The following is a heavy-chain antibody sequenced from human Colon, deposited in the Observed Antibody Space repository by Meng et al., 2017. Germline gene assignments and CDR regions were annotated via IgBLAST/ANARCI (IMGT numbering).Heavy chain of an antibody. CDR1: GFTFTTAW. D-gene: IGHD2/OR15-2a*01. CDR2: IKSNNDGGTT. J-gene: IGHJ4*02. Sequence: EGQVDEVGGGLVKPGGSLRLSCAASGFTFTTAWMTWVRRTPGRGLEWVGRIKSNNDGGTTDYAAPVKGRFTISRDDSKSTLYLQMNSLKIEDTAMYYCGTDIYDWGQGTLVTVSS. V-gene: IGHV3-15*01. CDR3: GTDIYD.